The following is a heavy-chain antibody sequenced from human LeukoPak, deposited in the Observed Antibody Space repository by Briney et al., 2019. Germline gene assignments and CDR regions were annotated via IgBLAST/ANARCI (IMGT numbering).Heavy chain of an antibody. CDR3: VRQYYYGSGSYLWAPDY. D-gene: IGHD3-10*01. J-gene: IGHJ4*02. CDR2: ITSSSNTI. Sequence: GGSLRLSCAASEFTFSTYGMNWVRQAPGKGLEWISYITSSSNTIYYADSVKGRFTISRDNAKNSLYLQMNSLRAEDTAVYYCVRQYYYGSGSYLWAPDYWGQGTLVTVSS. CDR1: EFTFSTYG. V-gene: IGHV3-48*04.